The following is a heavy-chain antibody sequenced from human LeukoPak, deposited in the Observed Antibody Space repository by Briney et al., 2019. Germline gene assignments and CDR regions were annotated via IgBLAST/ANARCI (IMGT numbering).Heavy chain of an antibody. Sequence: GGSLRLSCVASGFTISRYGMHWVRQAPGKGLEWVAVLWYDGSKECYVDSVKGRFTISRDDSKNALYLQMNSLRVEDTAVYYCAKLSANYYGSGSYYPDGMDVWGQGTTVTVSS. J-gene: IGHJ6*02. D-gene: IGHD3-10*01. V-gene: IGHV3-33*06. CDR1: GFTISRYG. CDR2: LWYDGSKE. CDR3: AKLSANYYGSGSYYPDGMDV.